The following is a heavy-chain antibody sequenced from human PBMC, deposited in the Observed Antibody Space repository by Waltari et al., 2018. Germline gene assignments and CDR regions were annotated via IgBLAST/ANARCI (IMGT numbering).Heavy chain of an antibody. CDR1: GYTFTSYD. J-gene: IGHJ4*02. Sequence: QVQLVQSGAEVKKPGASVKVSCKASGYTFTSYDLTWVRQATGQGLAWMGWMNPNSGNTGYAQKFQGRVTMTRNTSISTAYMELSSLRSEDTAVYYCARSLSEDDFWSGFIDYWGQGTLVTVSS. D-gene: IGHD3-3*01. CDR3: ARSLSEDDFWSGFIDY. V-gene: IGHV1-8*01. CDR2: MNPNSGNT.